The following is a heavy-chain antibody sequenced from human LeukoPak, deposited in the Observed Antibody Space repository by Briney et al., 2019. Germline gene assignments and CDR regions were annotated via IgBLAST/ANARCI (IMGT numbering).Heavy chain of an antibody. J-gene: IGHJ4*02. CDR1: GYTFTTYD. D-gene: IGHD2-2*01. Sequence: ASVKVSCKASGYTFTTYDISWVRQATGQGLEWMGWMNPNSGNTGYAQKFQGRVTMTRNTSISTAYMELSSLRSEDTAVYYCARPPLSCSSTSCRFDYWGQGTLVTVSS. CDR2: MNPNSGNT. V-gene: IGHV1-8*01. CDR3: ARPPLSCSSTSCRFDY.